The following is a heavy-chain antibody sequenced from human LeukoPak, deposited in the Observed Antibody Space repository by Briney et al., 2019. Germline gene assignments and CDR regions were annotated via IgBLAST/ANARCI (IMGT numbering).Heavy chain of an antibody. J-gene: IGHJ5*01. CDR2: IYPGDSDT. D-gene: IGHD1-26*01. Sequence: GESLKISCKGSGYSFTSYWIGWVRQMPGKGLEWMGIIYPGDSDTRYSPSFQGQVTISADKSISTAYLQWSSLKASDTAMYYWSRMGGSHHNLFDPLGQGTLGTVSS. V-gene: IGHV5-51*01. CDR1: GYSFTSYW. CDR3: SRMGGSHHNLFDP.